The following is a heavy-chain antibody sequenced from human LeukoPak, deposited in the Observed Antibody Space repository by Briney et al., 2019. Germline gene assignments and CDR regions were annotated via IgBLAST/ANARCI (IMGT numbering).Heavy chain of an antibody. CDR3: AKDGGLNYYDSSGHSHDAFDM. V-gene: IGHV3-66*01. CDR2: IQRDGIA. J-gene: IGHJ3*02. Sequence: GGSLRLSCAASGFTISTYSMSWFRQAPGKGLEWVSLIQRDGIANYADSVKGRFTISRDNSKNMLHLQMNSLGVEDMAVYYCAKDGGLNYYDSSGHSHDAFDMWGQGTMVTVSS. D-gene: IGHD3-22*01. CDR1: GFTISTYS.